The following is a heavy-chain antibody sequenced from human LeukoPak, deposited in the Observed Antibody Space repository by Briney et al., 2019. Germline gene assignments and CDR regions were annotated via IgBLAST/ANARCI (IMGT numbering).Heavy chain of an antibody. V-gene: IGHV5-51*01. CDR1: GYSFTNYW. CDR2: IYPSDSDT. D-gene: IGHD1-1*01. J-gene: IGHJ3*02. Sequence: GESLKISCKGSGYSFTNYWIGWVRQMSGKGLEWMGIIYPSDSDTRYSPSFQGQVTISADKSINTAYLRWSSLKASDTAMYYCARPRTTGTTDSFDIWGQGTMVTVSS. CDR3: ARPRTTGTTDSFDI.